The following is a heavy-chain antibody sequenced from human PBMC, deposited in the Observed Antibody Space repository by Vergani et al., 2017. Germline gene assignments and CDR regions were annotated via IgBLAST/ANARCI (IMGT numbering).Heavy chain of an antibody. CDR3: ARGWRDGYNFDY. CDR2: ISSSSSYI. D-gene: IGHD5-24*01. Sequence: VQLVESGGGVVQPGRSLRLSCAASGFTFSSYSMNWVRQAPGKGLEWVSSISSSSSYIYYADSVKGRFTISRDNAKNSLYLQMNSLRAEDTAVYYCARGWRDGYNFDYWGQGTLVTVSS. V-gene: IGHV3-21*01. J-gene: IGHJ4*02. CDR1: GFTFSSYS.